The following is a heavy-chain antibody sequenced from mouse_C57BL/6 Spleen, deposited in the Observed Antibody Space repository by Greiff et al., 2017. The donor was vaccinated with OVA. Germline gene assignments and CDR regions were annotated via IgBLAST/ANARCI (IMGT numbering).Heavy chain of an antibody. V-gene: IGHV1-18*01. CDR3: ARSGGLRRGAMDY. CDR1: GYTFTDYN. CDR2: INPNNGGT. J-gene: IGHJ4*01. Sequence: VHVKQSGPELVKPGASVKIPCKASGYTFTDYNMDWVKQSHGKSLEWIGDINPNNGGTIYNQKFKGKATLTVDKSSSTAYMELRSLTSEDTAVYYCARSGGLRRGAMDYWGQGTSVTVSS. D-gene: IGHD2-4*01.